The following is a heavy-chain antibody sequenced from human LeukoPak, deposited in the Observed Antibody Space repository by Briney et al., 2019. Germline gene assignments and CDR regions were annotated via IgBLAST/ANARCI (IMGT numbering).Heavy chain of an antibody. D-gene: IGHD4-17*01. CDR1: GGSISSGSYY. J-gene: IGHJ6*03. CDR2: IYTSGST. Sequence: SQTLSLTCTVSGGSISSGSYYWSWIRQPAGKGLEWIGRIYTSGSTNYNPSLKSRVTISVDTSKNQFSLKLSSVTAADTAVYYCARALYGDPLHYYYYYYMDVWGKGTTVTVSS. CDR3: ARALYGDPLHYYYYYYMDV. V-gene: IGHV4-61*02.